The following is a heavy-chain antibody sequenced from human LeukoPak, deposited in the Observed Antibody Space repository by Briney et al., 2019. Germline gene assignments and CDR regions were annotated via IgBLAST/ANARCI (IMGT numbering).Heavy chain of an antibody. CDR1: GFVLSDYG. CDR2: VRNDGSNE. V-gene: IGHV3-30*02. Sequence: GGSLRLSCAASGFVLSDYGMHWVRQAPGKGLEWVAFVRNDGSNEYYVGSVKGRFTISRDKSKNTLYLQMNSLRAEDTAVYSCAKESDSGYHSEGPKNWGLGTLVTVSS. J-gene: IGHJ4*02. D-gene: IGHD5-12*01. CDR3: AKESDSGYHSEGPKN.